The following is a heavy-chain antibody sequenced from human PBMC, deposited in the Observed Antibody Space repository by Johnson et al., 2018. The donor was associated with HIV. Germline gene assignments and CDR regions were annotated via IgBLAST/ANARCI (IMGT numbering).Heavy chain of an antibody. CDR1: GFSVSSKY. J-gene: IGHJ3*02. D-gene: IGHD1-26*01. Sequence: MQLVESGGGLIQLGGSLRLSCAASGFSVSSKYMSWVRQAPGKGLEWVSVIYSGGSTYYADSVKGRFTISRDDSKNTLYLQMNSLKTEDTAVYSCTTDWGSYHEYAFDIWGQGTMVTVSS. V-gene: IGHV3-53*01. CDR3: TTDWGSYHEYAFDI. CDR2: IYSGGST.